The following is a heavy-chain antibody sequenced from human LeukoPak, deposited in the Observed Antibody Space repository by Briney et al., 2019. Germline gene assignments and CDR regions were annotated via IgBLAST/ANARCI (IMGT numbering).Heavy chain of an antibody. CDR3: ARVCDFWARGSYYYYMDV. Sequence: PGGSLRLSCAASGFTFSNAWMSWVRQAPGKGLEWIGNIYHSGSTYYNPSLKSRVTISVDTSKNQFSLKLSSVTAADTAVYNCARVCDFWARGSYYYYMDVWGKGTTVTVSS. V-gene: IGHV4-4*02. D-gene: IGHD3-3*01. CDR2: IYHSGST. CDR1: GFTFSNAW. J-gene: IGHJ6*03.